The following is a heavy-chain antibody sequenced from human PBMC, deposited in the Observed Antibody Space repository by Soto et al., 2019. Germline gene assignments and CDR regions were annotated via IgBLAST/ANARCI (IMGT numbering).Heavy chain of an antibody. CDR1: GYTFTSYD. Sequence: ASVKVSCKASGYTFTSYDINWVRQATGQGLEWMGWMNPNSGNTGYAQKFQGRVTMTRNTSISTAYMELSSLRSEDTAVYYCARVRFVSGKLGGGYSSSWYWNYWGQGTLVTVSS. CDR3: ARVRFVSGKLGGGYSSSWYWNY. D-gene: IGHD6-13*01. CDR2: MNPNSGNT. J-gene: IGHJ4*02. V-gene: IGHV1-8*01.